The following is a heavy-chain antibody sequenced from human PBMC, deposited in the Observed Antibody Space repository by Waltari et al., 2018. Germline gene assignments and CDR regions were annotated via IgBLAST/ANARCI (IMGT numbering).Heavy chain of an antibody. CDR3: ARHEYSSGWYSLGHYYYYGMDV. Sequence: QVQLQESGPGLVKPSETLSLTCAVSGYSISSGYYWGWIRQPPGKGLEWIGSIYHSGGTYYNTSLKSRVTISVDTSKNQFSLKLSYVTAADTAVYYCARHEYSSGWYSLGHYYYYGMDVWGQGTTVTVSS. V-gene: IGHV4-38-2*01. D-gene: IGHD6-19*01. J-gene: IGHJ6*02. CDR1: GYSISSGYY. CDR2: IYHSGGT.